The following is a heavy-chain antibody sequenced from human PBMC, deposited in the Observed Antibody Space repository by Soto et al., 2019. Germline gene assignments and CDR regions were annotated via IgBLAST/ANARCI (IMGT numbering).Heavy chain of an antibody. D-gene: IGHD2-15*01. CDR2: INSDGIIT. CDR3: ASWRIYCSCCKCRGAGDAFDF. Sequence: GGSLRLSCAASGFTFSNYWMHWVRQAPGKGLVWVSRINSDGIITTYGDSVKGRFTISRDNAENTLYLQMNSLRAEDTAVYYYASWRIYCSCCKCRGAGDAFDFWGQGTMVTGSS. CDR1: GFTFSNYW. V-gene: IGHV3-74*01. J-gene: IGHJ3*01.